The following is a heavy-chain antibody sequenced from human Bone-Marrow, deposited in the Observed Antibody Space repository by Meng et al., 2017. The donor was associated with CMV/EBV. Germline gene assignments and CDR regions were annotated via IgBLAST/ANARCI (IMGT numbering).Heavy chain of an antibody. CDR2: IFCGDAT. J-gene: IGHJ6*02. D-gene: IGHD2-8*01. CDR3: ARSGVISWGMDV. V-gene: IGHV3-53*01. CDR1: GFTVSTNY. Sequence: GESLKISCAASGFTVSTNYMSWVRQAPGKGLEWVAVIFCGDATSYAPYVKGRFTISRDDSKNTVYLHMSGLKAEDTAVYYCARSGVISWGMDVWGQGTTVTVSS.